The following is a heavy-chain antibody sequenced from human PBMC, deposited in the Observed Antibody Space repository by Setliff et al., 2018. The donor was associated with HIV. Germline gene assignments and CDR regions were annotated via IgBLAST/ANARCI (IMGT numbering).Heavy chain of an antibody. Sequence: SETLSFTCTVYGGSFSNYYTNWIRQPPGKGLEWIGELSPSGTTRSNPSLQSRVTISLDTSNNQFSLKLTSVTAADMAMYYCASFFVTTVTNQDYWGQGTPVTVSS. V-gene: IGHV4-34*01. D-gene: IGHD4-17*01. CDR1: GGSFSNYY. CDR2: LSPSGTT. CDR3: ASFFVTTVTNQDY. J-gene: IGHJ4*02.